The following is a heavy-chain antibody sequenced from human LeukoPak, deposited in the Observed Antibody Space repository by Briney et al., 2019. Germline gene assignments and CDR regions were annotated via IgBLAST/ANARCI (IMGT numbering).Heavy chain of an antibody. CDR2: ISAYNGNT. Sequence: GASVKVSCKASGYTFTSYGISWVRQAPGQGLEWMGWISAYNGNTNYAQKLQGRVTMTRDTSTSTVYMELSSLRSEDTAVYYCARTILPIRMSAFDIWGQGTMVTVSS. J-gene: IGHJ3*02. CDR3: ARTILPIRMSAFDI. D-gene: IGHD3-3*01. V-gene: IGHV1-18*01. CDR1: GYTFTSYG.